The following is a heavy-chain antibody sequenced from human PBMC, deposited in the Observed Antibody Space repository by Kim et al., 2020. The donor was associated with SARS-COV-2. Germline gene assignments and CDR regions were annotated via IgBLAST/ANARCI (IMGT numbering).Heavy chain of an antibody. CDR1: GGSISSYY. CDR2: IYYSGSS. CDR3: ARQSLYYYYGMDV. Sequence: SETLSLTCTVSGGSISSYYWSWIRQPPGKGLEWIGYIYYSGSSNYNPSLKSRATISVDTSKNQFSLKLSSVTAADTAVYFCARQSLYYYYGMDVWGQGTTVTVSS. J-gene: IGHJ6*02. V-gene: IGHV4-59*08.